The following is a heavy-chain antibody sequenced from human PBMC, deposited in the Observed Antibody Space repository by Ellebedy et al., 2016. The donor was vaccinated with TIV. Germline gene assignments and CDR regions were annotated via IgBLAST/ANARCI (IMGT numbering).Heavy chain of an antibody. Sequence: SETLSLXXTVSGYSIRSGYYWGWIRQPPGKGLDWIGNIYHSGSTYYNPSLRSRVTLSLDRSKNQVSLELSSVTAADTAVYYCARTYLLYGMYVWGQGTTVTVSS. D-gene: IGHD2/OR15-2a*01. CDR3: ARTYLLYGMYV. CDR1: GYSIRSGYY. CDR2: IYHSGST. J-gene: IGHJ6*02. V-gene: IGHV4-38-2*02.